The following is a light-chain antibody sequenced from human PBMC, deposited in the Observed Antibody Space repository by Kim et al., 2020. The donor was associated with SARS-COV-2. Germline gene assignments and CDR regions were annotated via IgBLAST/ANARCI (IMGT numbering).Light chain of an antibody. Sequence: RVTNSDRSDHAISNHLTWYQEKPEKLHNHLKYVVSTLQSGVTPGVRGSGSGTDFTLTISSLQPEDVETNVCQKYNSAHWPFGQGTKVDIK. J-gene: IGKJ1*01. CDR3: QKYNSAHWP. V-gene: IGKV1-27*01. CDR1: HAISNH. CDR2: VVS.